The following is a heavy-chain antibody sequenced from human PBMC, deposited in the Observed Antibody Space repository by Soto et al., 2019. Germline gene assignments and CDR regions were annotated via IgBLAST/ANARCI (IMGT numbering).Heavy chain of an antibody. J-gene: IGHJ6*02. Sequence: KQSQTLSLTCAISGDSVSSNSAAWNWIRQSPSRGLEWLGRTYYRSKWYNDYAVSVKSRITINPDTSKNQFSLQLNSVTPEDTAVYYCAREAGSILTGHLRFHQYYGMDVWGQGTTVTVSS. CDR3: AREAGSILTGHLRFHQYYGMDV. V-gene: IGHV6-1*01. CDR1: GDSVSSNSAA. D-gene: IGHD3-9*01. CDR2: TYYRSKWYN.